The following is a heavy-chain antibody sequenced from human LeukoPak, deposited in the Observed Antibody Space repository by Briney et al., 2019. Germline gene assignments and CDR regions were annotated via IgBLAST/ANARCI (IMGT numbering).Heavy chain of an antibody. CDR1: GFTFSSYW. V-gene: IGHV3-74*01. D-gene: IGHD2-15*01. CDR3: ARDGGYCSGGSCPSYDFDY. Sequence: QSGGSLRLPCATSGFTFSSYWMHWVRQAPGKGLVWVSRVNPDGSSTNYADSVKGRFTISRDNSKNTLYLQMGSLRAEDMAVYYCARDGGYCSGGSCPSYDFDYWGQGTLVTVSS. J-gene: IGHJ4*01. CDR2: VNPDGSST.